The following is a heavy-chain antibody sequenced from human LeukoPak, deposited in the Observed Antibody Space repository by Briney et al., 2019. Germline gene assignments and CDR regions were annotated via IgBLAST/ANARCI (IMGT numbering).Heavy chain of an antibody. J-gene: IGHJ5*02. Sequence: GGSLRLSCAASGFTFSSYTMNWVRQAPGKGLEWVSSISSSSSYIYYAESVKGRFTISGDNAKNSLYLQMNSLRADDTAVYYCAREDIDPWGQGTLVTVSS. CDR1: GFTFSSYT. CDR3: AREDIDP. D-gene: IGHD2-15*01. V-gene: IGHV3-21*01. CDR2: ISSSSSYI.